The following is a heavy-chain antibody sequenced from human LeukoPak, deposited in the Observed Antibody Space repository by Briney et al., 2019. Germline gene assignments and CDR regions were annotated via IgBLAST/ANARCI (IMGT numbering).Heavy chain of an antibody. CDR2: INGSSGST. D-gene: IGHD3-10*01. CDR3: AKHYYGSGSYHGSNYYAFDY. Sequence: GGPVRHSCAASGLTFRSYAMSWARQAPGKGVKWVSVINGSSGSTNHADSVKGRFTISRDNSNNTLYLQMDSLRAEDAAVYYCAKHYYGSGSYHGSNYYAFDYEVQGTLITVSS. V-gene: IGHV3-23*01. J-gene: IGHJ4*02. CDR1: GLTFRSYA.